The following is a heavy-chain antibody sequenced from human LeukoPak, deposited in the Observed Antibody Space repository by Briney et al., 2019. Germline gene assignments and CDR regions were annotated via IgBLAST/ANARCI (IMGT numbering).Heavy chain of an antibody. J-gene: IGHJ2*01. Sequence: PSETLSLTCSVSGGSISGYYWSWIRQPAGKGLEWIGRIYTSGSTNYNPSLKSRVTMSVDTSKNQFSLKLSSVTAADTAVYYCARSFRYCSSTSCYWYFDLWGRGTLVTVSS. V-gene: IGHV4-4*07. CDR1: GGSISGYY. CDR2: IYTSGST. D-gene: IGHD2-2*01. CDR3: ARSFRYCSSTSCYWYFDL.